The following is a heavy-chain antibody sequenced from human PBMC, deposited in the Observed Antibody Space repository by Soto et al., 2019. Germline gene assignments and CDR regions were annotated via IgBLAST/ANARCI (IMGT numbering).Heavy chain of an antibody. CDR2: ISSSGSTI. V-gene: IGHV3-48*03. Sequence: SLRLSCAASGFTFSSYEMNWVRQAPGKGLEWVSYISSSGSTIYYADSVKGRFTISRDNAKNSLYLQMNSLRAEDTAVYYCHYYYYGMDVWGQGTTVTVSS. CDR3: HYYYYGMDV. J-gene: IGHJ6*02. CDR1: GFTFSSYE.